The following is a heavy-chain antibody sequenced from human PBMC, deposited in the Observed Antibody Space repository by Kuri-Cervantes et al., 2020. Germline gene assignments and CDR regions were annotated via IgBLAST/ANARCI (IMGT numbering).Heavy chain of an antibody. J-gene: IGHJ4*02. D-gene: IGHD5-18*01. CDR1: GYTLTGYY. V-gene: IGHV1-2*02. CDR2: INPNSGGT. Sequence: ASVKVSCKASGYTLTGYYMHWVRQAPGQGLEWMGWINPNSGGTNYAQKFQGRVTMTRDTSISTAYMELSRLRSDDTAVYYCARASSRLQYGYSYGYGWPREYWGQGTLVTVSS. CDR3: ARASSRLQYGYSYGYGWPREY.